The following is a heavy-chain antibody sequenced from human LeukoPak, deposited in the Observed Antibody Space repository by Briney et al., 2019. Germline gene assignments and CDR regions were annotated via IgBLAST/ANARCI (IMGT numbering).Heavy chain of an antibody. D-gene: IGHD3-22*01. CDR1: GLTFSDYA. CDR3: AKSAQVVITTNPHFDY. V-gene: IGHV3-23*01. CDR2: ISGSGRHT. Sequence: GGSLRLSCAASGLTFSDYAMSWVRQPPGKGLEWVSIISGSGRHTYYADSVKGRFTISRDNSKNTLFLQMNSLRAEDTAVYFCAKSAQVVITTNPHFDYWGQGILVTVSS. J-gene: IGHJ4*02.